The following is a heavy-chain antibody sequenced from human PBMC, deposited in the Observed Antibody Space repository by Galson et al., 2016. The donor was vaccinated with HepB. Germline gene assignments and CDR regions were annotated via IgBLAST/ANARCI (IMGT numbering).Heavy chain of an antibody. J-gene: IGHJ2*01. V-gene: IGHV3-21*01. CDR1: GFIFSSYS. D-gene: IGHD2-15*01. CDR3: ARNPRPHGTATNWYFDL. Sequence: SLRLSCAASGFIFSSYSMNWVRQAPGKGLEWVSCISSSSSSYIYYADSMKGRFTISRDNAKNSLYLQMNRLRVEDTAVYYCARNPRPHGTATNWYFDLWGRGTLVTVSS. CDR2: ISSSSSSYI.